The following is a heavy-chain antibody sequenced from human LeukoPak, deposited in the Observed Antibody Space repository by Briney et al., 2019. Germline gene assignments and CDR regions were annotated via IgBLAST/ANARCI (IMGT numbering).Heavy chain of an antibody. V-gene: IGHV3-9*01. Sequence: GRSLRLSCAASGFTFDDYGMHWVRHARGKGMEWVSGISWNSGSIIYADSVKGRFSISRDNANTSLYLQMHSLSVADTGLYYCVTDQTGRHPYFFDYWGQGTLVTVSS. CDR3: VTDQTGRHPYFFDY. CDR1: GFTFDDYG. J-gene: IGHJ4*02. CDR2: ISWNSGSI. D-gene: IGHD3-10*01.